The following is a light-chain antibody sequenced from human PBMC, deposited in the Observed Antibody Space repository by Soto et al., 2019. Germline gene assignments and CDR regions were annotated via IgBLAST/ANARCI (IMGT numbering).Light chain of an antibody. CDR2: STN. CDR1: NSNIGTTT. Sequence: QSALTQPPSASGAPGQRVTISCSGSNSNIGTTTVNWYQHVPGTAPKLLIYSTNQRPSGVPDRFSGSRSGTSASLAISGLQADDEDDYYCAAWDDSLNGVVFGGGTKVTVL. CDR3: AAWDDSLNGVV. V-gene: IGLV1-44*01. J-gene: IGLJ2*01.